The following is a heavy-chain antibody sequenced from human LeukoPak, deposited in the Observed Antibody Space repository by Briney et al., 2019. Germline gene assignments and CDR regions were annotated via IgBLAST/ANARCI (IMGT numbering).Heavy chain of an antibody. V-gene: IGHV1-8*02. Sequence: GASVRVSCKASGYTFTGYYMHWVRQATGQGLEWMGWMNPNSGNTGYAQKFQGRVTMTRNTSISTAYMELSSLRSEDTAVYYCARAGPMITFGGVIALFDYWGQGTLVTVSS. D-gene: IGHD3-16*02. CDR3: ARAGPMITFGGVIALFDY. CDR1: GYTFTGYY. J-gene: IGHJ4*02. CDR2: MNPNSGNT.